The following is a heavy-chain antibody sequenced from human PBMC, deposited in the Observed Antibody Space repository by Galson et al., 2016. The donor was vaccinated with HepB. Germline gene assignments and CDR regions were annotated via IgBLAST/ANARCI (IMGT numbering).Heavy chain of an antibody. CDR3: TRHGNARGGSPFDY. CDR2: IRSKANSYAT. V-gene: IGHV3-73*01. J-gene: IGHJ4*02. Sequence: SLRLSCAASGFTFSGSAMHWVRQASGKGLEWVGRIRSKANSYATAYAASVKGRFTISRDDSKNTAYLQMNSLKTEDTAVYYCTRHGNARGGSPFDYWGQGTLVTASS. CDR1: GFTFSGSA. D-gene: IGHD1-26*01.